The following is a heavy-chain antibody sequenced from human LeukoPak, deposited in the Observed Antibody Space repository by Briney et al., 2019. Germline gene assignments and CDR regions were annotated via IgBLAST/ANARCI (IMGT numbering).Heavy chain of an antibody. Sequence: SETLSLTCTVSGGSISSDYWSWIRQPPGKGLEWIGYIYYSRSTNYNPSLKSRVTISVDTSKNQFSLKLSSVTAADTAVYYCARHYYYYYMDVWGKGTTVTVSS. V-gene: IGHV4-59*01. CDR2: IYYSRST. J-gene: IGHJ6*03. CDR1: GGSISSDY. CDR3: ARHYYYYYMDV.